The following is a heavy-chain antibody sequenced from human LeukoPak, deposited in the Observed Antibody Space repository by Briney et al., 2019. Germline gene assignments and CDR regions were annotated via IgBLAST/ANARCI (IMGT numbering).Heavy chain of an antibody. V-gene: IGHV3-49*04. CDR1: GFTFGDYA. CDR2: IRSKAYGGTT. D-gene: IGHD1-26*01. Sequence: PGGSLRLSCTASGFTFGDYAMSWVRQAPGKGLEWVGFIRSKAYGGTTEYAASVTGRFAISRDDAKSIAYLQMNSLKTEDTAVYYCTREGVGAPFDYWGQGTLVTVSS. CDR3: TREGVGAPFDY. J-gene: IGHJ4*02.